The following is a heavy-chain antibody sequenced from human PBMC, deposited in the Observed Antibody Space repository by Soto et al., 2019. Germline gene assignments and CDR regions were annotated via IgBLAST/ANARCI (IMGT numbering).Heavy chain of an antibody. D-gene: IGHD6-13*01. CDR1: GFTFSSYA. CDR2: ISSSGGST. J-gene: IGHJ3*02. Sequence: EVQLLESGGGLVQPGGSLRLSCAASGFTFSSYAMSWVRQAPGKGLEWVSAISSSGGSTYYADSVKGRFTISRDNSKNTLYLQMNSLRAEETAVYYCAKDRAQLVNGDAFDIWGQGTMVTVSS. V-gene: IGHV3-23*01. CDR3: AKDRAQLVNGDAFDI.